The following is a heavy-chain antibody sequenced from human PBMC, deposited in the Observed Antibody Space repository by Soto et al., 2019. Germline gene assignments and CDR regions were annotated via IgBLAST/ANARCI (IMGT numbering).Heavy chain of an antibody. J-gene: IGHJ6*01. Sequence: EVQLVESGGGLVKPGGSLRLSCAASGFTFSNAWMNWVRQAPGKGLEWVGRIKSKTDGGTTDYAAPVKGRFTISRDDSKNTLYLQMNSVKNEDKAVYYCTTVGGYDLVYDYDGMDVWGQGTTVTVPP. CDR1: GFTFSNAW. V-gene: IGHV3-15*07. D-gene: IGHD5-12*01. CDR2: IKSKTDGGTT. CDR3: TTVGGYDLVYDYDGMDV.